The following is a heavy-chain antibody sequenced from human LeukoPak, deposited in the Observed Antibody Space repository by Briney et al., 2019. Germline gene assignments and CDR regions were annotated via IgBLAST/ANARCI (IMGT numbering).Heavy chain of an antibody. Sequence: GRCLRLSCAASGFTFDDYAMHWVRQAPGKGLEWVSGISWNSGSIGYADSVKGRFTISRVNAKNSLYLQMNSMRAEDMALYYCAKGPSGYYKGNYFDYWGQGTLVTVSS. CDR3: AKGPSGYYKGNYFDY. D-gene: IGHD3-3*01. CDR2: ISWNSGSI. V-gene: IGHV3-9*03. CDR1: GFTFDDYA. J-gene: IGHJ4*02.